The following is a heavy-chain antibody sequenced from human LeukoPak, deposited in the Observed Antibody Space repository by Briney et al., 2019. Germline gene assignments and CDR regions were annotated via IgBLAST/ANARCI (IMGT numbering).Heavy chain of an antibody. D-gene: IGHD3-22*01. CDR1: GGSISSGDYY. CDR3: ARERGDYYDSSGYYPDY. V-gene: IGHV4-30-4*01. J-gene: IGHJ4*02. Sequence: SETLSLTCTVSGGSISSGDYYWSWIRQPPGKGLEWIGYMYYSGSTYYNPSLKSRVTISVDTSKNQFSLKLSSVTAADTAVYYCARERGDYYDSSGYYPDYWGQGTLVTVSS. CDR2: MYYSGST.